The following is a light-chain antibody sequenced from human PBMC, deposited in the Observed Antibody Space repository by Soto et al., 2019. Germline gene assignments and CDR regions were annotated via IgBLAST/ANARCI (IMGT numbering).Light chain of an antibody. Sequence: EIVMTQSPATLSVSPGERATLSCRASQSVSSKLAWYQQKPGQGRRLLIYGATTRATGIPARFSGSGSGTDFPLSISSLQSEDFAVYYGQHYSTWLWTFGQGTKVEIK. CDR3: QHYSTWLWT. CDR2: GAT. J-gene: IGKJ1*01. CDR1: QSVSSK. V-gene: IGKV3-15*01.